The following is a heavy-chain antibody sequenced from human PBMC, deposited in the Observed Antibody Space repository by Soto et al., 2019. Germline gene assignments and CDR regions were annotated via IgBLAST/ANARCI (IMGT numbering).Heavy chain of an antibody. D-gene: IGHD3-10*01. CDR2: ISGNGDTT. Sequence: EVQLLESGGGLVQPGGSLRLSCAASGFTFSSSAMSWVRQAPGKGLDWVSAISGNGDTTYYADSVKGRFTISRDISKNPLYLQMNSLRAEDTVVYYFADIRGYYGGRTNVQLWSQCTLFTVSS. CDR3: ADIRGYYGGRTNVQL. V-gene: IGHV3-23*01. J-gene: IGHJ1*01. CDR1: GFTFSSSA.